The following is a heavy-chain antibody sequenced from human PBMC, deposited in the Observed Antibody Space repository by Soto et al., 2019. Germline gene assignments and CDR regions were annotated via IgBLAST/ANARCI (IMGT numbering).Heavy chain of an antibody. V-gene: IGHV3-21*01. Sequence: GGSLRLACVVSVITFSSFSMKWVRQAPGEVREWVASISSNTNYIYYADLARGRCTTSRDNATNSPFLKMNSLGAEDTAVYYCSSPYYYDTSAYFGGALWGRGTLVTVSS. J-gene: IGHJ4*02. D-gene: IGHD3-22*01. CDR3: SSPYYYDTSAYFGGAL. CDR1: VITFSSFS. CDR2: ISSNTNYI.